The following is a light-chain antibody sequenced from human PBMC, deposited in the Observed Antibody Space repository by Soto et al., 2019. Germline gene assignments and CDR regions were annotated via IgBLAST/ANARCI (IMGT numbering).Light chain of an antibody. J-gene: IGLJ1*01. CDR1: SSDVGGYNY. V-gene: IGLV2-14*01. CDR2: EVS. Sequence: QSALTQPASVSGSPGQSITISCTGTSSDVGGYNYVSWYQQHPGKAPKLMIYEVSNRPSGVSNRFSGSKSGNTASPTISGLQAEDEADYYCSSYTSRSSDVFGTGTKLTVL. CDR3: SSYTSRSSDV.